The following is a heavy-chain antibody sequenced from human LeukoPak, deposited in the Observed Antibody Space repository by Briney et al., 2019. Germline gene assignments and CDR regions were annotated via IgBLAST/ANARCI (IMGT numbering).Heavy chain of an antibody. D-gene: IGHD3-22*01. Sequence: ASVKVSCKASGYTFTSYGISWVRQVPGQGLEWMGWISAYNGNTNYAQKLQGRVTMTTDTSTSTAYMELRSLRSDDTAVYYCARVEGYYDSSGHYLGYWGQGTLVTVSS. J-gene: IGHJ4*02. CDR3: ARVEGYYDSSGHYLGY. CDR2: ISAYNGNT. CDR1: GYTFTSYG. V-gene: IGHV1-18*01.